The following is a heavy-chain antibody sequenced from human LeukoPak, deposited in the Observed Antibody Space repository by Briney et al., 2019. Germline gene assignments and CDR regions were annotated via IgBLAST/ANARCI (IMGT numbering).Heavy chain of an antibody. CDR3: VGTRTSYYTLSLDAFDI. CDR1: GGSFSGYY. CDR2: INHSGST. V-gene: IGHV4-34*01. D-gene: IGHD1-26*01. J-gene: IGHJ3*02. Sequence: SETLSLTCAVYGGSFSGYYWSWIRQPPGKGLEWIGEINHSGSTYYNPSLKSRVTISVDTSKNQFSLKLSSVTAADTAVYYCVGTRTSYYTLSLDAFDIWGQGTMVTVSS.